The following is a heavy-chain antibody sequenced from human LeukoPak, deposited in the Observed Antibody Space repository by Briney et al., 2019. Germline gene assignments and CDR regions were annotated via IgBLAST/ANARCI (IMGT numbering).Heavy chain of an antibody. D-gene: IGHD2-2*02. V-gene: IGHV3-11*01. CDR3: ARESTLVVVPAAILDP. CDR2: ISSSGSTV. J-gene: IGHJ5*02. Sequence: GGSLRLSCAASGFTFSDYYMSWIRQAPGKGLEWVSYISSSGSTVYYADSVKGRFTISRDNAKNSLYLQMNSLRAEDTAVYYCARESTLVVVPAAILDPWGQGTLVTVSS. CDR1: GFTFSDYY.